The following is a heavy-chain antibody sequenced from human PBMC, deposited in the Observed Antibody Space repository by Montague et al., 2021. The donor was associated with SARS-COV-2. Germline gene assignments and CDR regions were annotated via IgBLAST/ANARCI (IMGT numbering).Heavy chain of an antibody. CDR1: GFTFSSHP. J-gene: IGHJ4*02. D-gene: IGHD3-22*01. Sequence: LSLSFAASGFTFSSHPMHWVRQAPGNGLEWVAVISFDGSSKYYVDSMKGRLTISRDNSKNTLFLQMNSLRVEDTAVYYCARGRQWLVLGQVDYWGQGTLVTVSS. V-gene: IGHV3-30*04. CDR2: ISFDGSSK. CDR3: ARGRQWLVLGQVDY.